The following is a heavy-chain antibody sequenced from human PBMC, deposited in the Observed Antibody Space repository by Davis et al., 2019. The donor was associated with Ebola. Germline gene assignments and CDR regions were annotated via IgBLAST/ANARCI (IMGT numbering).Heavy chain of an antibody. V-gene: IGHV3-7*01. CDR3: ARDLPYYDILTGYFDY. CDR2: IKQDGSEK. D-gene: IGHD3-9*01. J-gene: IGHJ4*02. Sequence: GESLKISCAASGFTFSSYWMSWVRQAPGKGLEWVANIKQDGSEKYYADSVKGRFTISRDNSKNTLYLQMNSLRAEDTAVYYCARDLPYYDILTGYFDYWGQGTLVTVSS. CDR1: GFTFSSYW.